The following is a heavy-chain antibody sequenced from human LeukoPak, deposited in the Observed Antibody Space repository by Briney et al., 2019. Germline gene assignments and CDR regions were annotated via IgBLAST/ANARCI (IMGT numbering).Heavy chain of an antibody. J-gene: IGHJ4*02. CDR1: GYSITRGSY. D-gene: IGHD3-10*01. V-gene: IGHV4-38-2*02. Sequence: SETLSLTCTVSGYSITRGSYWGWLRQPPGKGLGWIANIYHSGSTYYNPSHKSRVTISVDTSKNQFSLKLSSVPGADTGIYYCARGGFGFRGLTDYWGQGTLVTVSS. CDR3: ARGGFGFRGLTDY. CDR2: IYHSGST.